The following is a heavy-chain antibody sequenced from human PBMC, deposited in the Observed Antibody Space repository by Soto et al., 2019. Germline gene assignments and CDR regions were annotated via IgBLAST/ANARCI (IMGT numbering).Heavy chain of an antibody. V-gene: IGHV4-59*08. CDR1: GGSISSYY. CDR2: IYYSGST. J-gene: IGHJ5*02. Sequence: SETLSLTCTVSGGSISSYYWSWIRQPPGKGLEWIGYIYYSGSTNYNPSLKSRVTISVDTSKNQFSLKLSSVTAADTAVYYCARLQFDYGDFWFDPWGQGTLVTSPQ. D-gene: IGHD4-17*01. CDR3: ARLQFDYGDFWFDP.